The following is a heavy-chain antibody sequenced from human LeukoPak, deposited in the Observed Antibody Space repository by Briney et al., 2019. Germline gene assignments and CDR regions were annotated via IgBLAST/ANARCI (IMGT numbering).Heavy chain of an antibody. CDR1: GFTFSSYW. Sequence: GGSLRLSCAASGFTFSSYWMHWVRQAPGKGLVWVSRINTDGSSTNYADSVKGRFTISRDNAKNTLYLQMNGLRAEDTAVYYCARPGIAVPGSYDIWGQGTMVTASS. CDR3: ARPGIAVPGSYDI. D-gene: IGHD6-19*01. CDR2: INTDGSST. J-gene: IGHJ3*02. V-gene: IGHV3-74*01.